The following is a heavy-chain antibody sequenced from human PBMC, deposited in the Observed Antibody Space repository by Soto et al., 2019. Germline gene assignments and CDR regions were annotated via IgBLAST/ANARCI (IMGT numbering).Heavy chain of an antibody. CDR1: GFTFSEYS. V-gene: IGHV3-21*01. D-gene: IGHD3-22*01. Sequence: GGSLRLSCKASGFTFSEYSMSWVRQAPGKGLEWVSSISGSSSHMYYADSLKGRFTISRDNAKNSLYLQMSGLRAEDAAVYFCAKYTHYSDRSAYHPPYYYDFWGQGILVTVSS. J-gene: IGHJ4*02. CDR2: ISGSSSHM. CDR3: AKYTHYSDRSAYHPPYYYDF.